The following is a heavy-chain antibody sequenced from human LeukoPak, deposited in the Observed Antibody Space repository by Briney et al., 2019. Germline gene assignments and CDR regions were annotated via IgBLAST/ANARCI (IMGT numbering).Heavy chain of an antibody. CDR1: AYTFTNFA. J-gene: IGHJ4*02. Sequence: ASVKVSCKASAYTFTNFAVSWLRQAPGPGLEWMGWISAYNGNTHYAQKFQGRVTMSTDTSTSTAYMELRSLRSDDTAVYYCARDRGVVAAAYYFDYWGQGTLVTVSS. CDR2: ISAYNGNT. V-gene: IGHV1-18*01. CDR3: ARDRGVVAAAYYFDY. D-gene: IGHD2-15*01.